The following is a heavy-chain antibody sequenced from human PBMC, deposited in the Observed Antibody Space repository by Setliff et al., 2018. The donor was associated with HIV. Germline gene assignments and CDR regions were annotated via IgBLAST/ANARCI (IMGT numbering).Heavy chain of an antibody. Sequence: GGSLRLSCAAAGFTFSNAWMTWVRQAPGKGLEWVARIRNKKNGGTTYYAAPGEGRFTISRDDSKNTLSLQMNSLKTEDTAIYYCTTDLGSGRFSWNNNWGQGTLVTVSS. CDR3: TTDLGSGRFSWNNN. CDR2: IRNKKNGGTT. J-gene: IGHJ4*02. D-gene: IGHD1-26*01. V-gene: IGHV3-15*01. CDR1: GFTFSNAW.